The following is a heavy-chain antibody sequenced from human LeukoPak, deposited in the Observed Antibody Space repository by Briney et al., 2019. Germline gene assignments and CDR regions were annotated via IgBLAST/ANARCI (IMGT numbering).Heavy chain of an antibody. D-gene: IGHD3-3*01. V-gene: IGHV4-59*01. Sequence: PSETLSLTCTVSGDSISSYDWSWIRQPPGKGLEWIGYIYYSGSTNYNPSLKSRVTISVDTSKNQFSLKLSSVTAADTAVYYCARSGIFGVVIPDYYGMDVWGQGTTVTVSS. CDR2: IYYSGST. J-gene: IGHJ6*02. CDR1: GDSISSYD. CDR3: ARSGIFGVVIPDYYGMDV.